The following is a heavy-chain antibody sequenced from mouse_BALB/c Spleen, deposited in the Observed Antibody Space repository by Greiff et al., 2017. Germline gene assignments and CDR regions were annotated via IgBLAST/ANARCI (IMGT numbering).Heavy chain of an antibody. Sequence: VQLQESGPGLVAPSQSLSITCTVSGFSLTSYGVHWVRQPPGKGLEWLGVIWAGGSTNYNSALMSRLSISKDNSKSQVFLKMNSLQTDDTAMYYCARGLITTAHYFDYWGQGTTLTVSS. J-gene: IGHJ2*01. D-gene: IGHD1-1*01. CDR2: IWAGGST. CDR1: GFSLTSYG. V-gene: IGHV2-9*02. CDR3: ARGLITTAHYFDY.